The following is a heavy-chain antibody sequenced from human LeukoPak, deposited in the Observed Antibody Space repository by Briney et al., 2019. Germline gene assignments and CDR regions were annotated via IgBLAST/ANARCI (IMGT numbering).Heavy chain of an antibody. CDR1: GASIRSAY. V-gene: IGHV4-59*08. CDR3: ARHMPGLVVAGSGFDF. Sequence: SETLSLTCTVSGASIRSAYWTWIRQPPGKGLEWIGYIHHSGRTIYNPSLESRVTISVDMSKNQFSLKLTSVTVADTAVYYCARHMPGLVVAGSGFDFWGQGALVTVSS. J-gene: IGHJ4*02. D-gene: IGHD3-10*01. CDR2: IHHSGRT.